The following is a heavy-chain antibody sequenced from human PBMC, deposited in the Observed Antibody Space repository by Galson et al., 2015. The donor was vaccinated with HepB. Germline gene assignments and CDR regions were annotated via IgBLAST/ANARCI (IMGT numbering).Heavy chain of an antibody. CDR3: SRDEGGKDPLYADH. V-gene: IGHV3-49*03. CDR1: GFTFGDYA. CDR2: IRSKIYGGTT. D-gene: IGHD4-23*01. Sequence: SLRLSCATSGFTFGDYAMNWFRQAPGKGLEWVGCIRSKIYGGTTEYAASVKGTFIISRDDSKSIAYLQMNSLKTEDTAVYYCSRDEGGKDPLYADHWGQGTLVTVSS. J-gene: IGHJ4*02.